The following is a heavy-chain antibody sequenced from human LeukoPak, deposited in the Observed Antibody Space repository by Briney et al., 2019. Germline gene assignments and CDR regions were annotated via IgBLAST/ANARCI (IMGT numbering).Heavy chain of an antibody. J-gene: IGHJ6*04. Sequence: GGSLRLSCAASGFTFCSYEMNWVCQAPGKGLEWLSYINSRGSSIYYADSVKGRFTISRDNAKNSLYLQMNSLRAEDTAVYYCARGGDFWSGSQHLDVWGKGTTVTVSS. V-gene: IGHV3-48*03. CDR3: ARGGDFWSGSQHLDV. CDR2: INSRGSSI. D-gene: IGHD3-3*01. CDR1: GFTFCSYE.